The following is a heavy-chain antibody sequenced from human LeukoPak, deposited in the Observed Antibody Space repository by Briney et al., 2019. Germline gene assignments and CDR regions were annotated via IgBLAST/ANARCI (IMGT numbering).Heavy chain of an antibody. CDR3: ARGAYSSSFYYYYMDV. V-gene: IGHV1-8*01. CDR1: GYTFTSYD. J-gene: IGHJ6*03. CDR2: MNPNSGNT. Sequence: ASVKVSCKDSGYTFTSYDINWVRQATGQGLEWMGWMNPNSGNTGYAQKFQGRVTMTRNTSISTAYMELSSLRSEDTAVYYCARGAYSSSFYYYYMDVWGKGTTVTVSS. D-gene: IGHD6-13*01.